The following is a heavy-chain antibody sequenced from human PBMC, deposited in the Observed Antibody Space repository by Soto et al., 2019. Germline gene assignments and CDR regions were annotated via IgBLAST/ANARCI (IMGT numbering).Heavy chain of an antibody. CDR1: GFTFSSYA. V-gene: IGHV3-23*01. D-gene: IGHD3-22*01. J-gene: IGHJ4*02. CDR2: ISGSGGST. CDR3: ATSSRITMIVVVIAPATFDY. Sequence: GSLRLSCAASGFTFSSYAMSWVRQAPGKGLEWVSAISGSGGSTYYADSVKGRFTISRDNSKNTLYLQMNSLRAEDTAVYYCATSSRITMIVVVIAPATFDYWGQGTLVTVSS.